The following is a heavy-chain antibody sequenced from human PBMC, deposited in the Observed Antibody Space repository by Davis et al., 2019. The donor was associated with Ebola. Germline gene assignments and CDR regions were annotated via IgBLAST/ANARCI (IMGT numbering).Heavy chain of an antibody. Sequence: GESLKISCAASGFTFTNYALTWVRQAPGKGLEWVSSISGYGDDTYYADSVKGRFTISRDSSRNMVYLQMNDLRAEDTAVYYCGRPVMTALTTGDYYGQGTLVAVSS. D-gene: IGHD1-1*01. J-gene: IGHJ4*02. CDR2: ISGYGDDT. CDR3: GRPVMTALTTGDY. CDR1: GFTFTNYA. V-gene: IGHV3-23*01.